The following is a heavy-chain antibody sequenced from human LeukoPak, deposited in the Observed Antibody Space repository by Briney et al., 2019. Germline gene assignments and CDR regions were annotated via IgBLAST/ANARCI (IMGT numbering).Heavy chain of an antibody. D-gene: IGHD6-13*01. V-gene: IGHV3-11*04. CDR1: GFTFSDYY. CDR2: ISSSGSTI. Sequence: GGSLRLSCAASGFTFSDYYMSWIRQAPGKGLEWVSYISSSGSTIYYADSVKGRFTISRDNAKNSLYLQMNSLRAEDTAVYYCARDIVSSSSLYYYYYYMDVWGKGTTVTVSS. CDR3: ARDIVSSSSLYYYYYYMDV. J-gene: IGHJ6*03.